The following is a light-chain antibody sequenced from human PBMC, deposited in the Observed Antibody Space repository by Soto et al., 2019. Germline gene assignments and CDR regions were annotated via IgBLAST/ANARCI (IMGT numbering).Light chain of an antibody. J-gene: IGKJ2*01. V-gene: IGKV4-1*01. CDR1: QSVLYSSNNKNY. CDR3: QQYYSTPPT. CDR2: WAS. Sequence: DIVMTQSPDSLAVSLGERATINCKSSQSVLYSSNNKNYLAWYQPRPGQPPKLLIYWASTRESGVPDRFSGSGSGTDFTLTITSLQAEDVAVYYCQQYYSTPPTFGQRTKLEIK.